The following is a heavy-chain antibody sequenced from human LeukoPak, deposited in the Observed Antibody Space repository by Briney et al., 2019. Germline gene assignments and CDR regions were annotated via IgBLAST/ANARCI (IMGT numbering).Heavy chain of an antibody. CDR3: ARVLTGYYNPYYYYYGMDV. D-gene: IGHD3-9*01. CDR1: GYTFTSYG. CDR2: ISAYNGST. V-gene: IGHV1-18*04. J-gene: IGHJ6*04. Sequence: ASVKVSCKASGYTFTSYGISWVRQAPGQGLEWMGWISAYNGSTNYAQKLQGRVTMTTDTSTSTAYMELRSLRSDDTAVYYCARVLTGYYNPYYYYYGMDVWGKGTTVTVSS.